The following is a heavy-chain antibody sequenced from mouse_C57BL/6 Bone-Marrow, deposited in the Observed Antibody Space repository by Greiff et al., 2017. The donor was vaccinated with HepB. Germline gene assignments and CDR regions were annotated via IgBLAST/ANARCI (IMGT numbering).Heavy chain of an antibody. V-gene: IGHV1-69*01. D-gene: IGHD1-1*01. CDR2: IDPSDSYT. CDR3: ARPHYGSSFWFAY. CDR1: GYTFTSYW. Sequence: QVQLQQPGAELVMPGASVKLSCKASGYTFTSYWMHWVKQRPGQGLEWIGEIDPSDSYTNYNQKFKGKSTLTVDKSSSTAYMQLSSLTSEDSAVYYCARPHYGSSFWFAYWGQGTLFTVSA. J-gene: IGHJ3*01.